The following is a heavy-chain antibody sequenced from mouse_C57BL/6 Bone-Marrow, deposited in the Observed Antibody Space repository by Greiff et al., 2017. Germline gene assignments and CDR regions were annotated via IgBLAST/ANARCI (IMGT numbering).Heavy chain of an antibody. Sequence: VQLQQSGAELVRPGASVKLSCKASGYTFTDYYINWVKQRPGQGLEWIARIYPGSGNTYYNEKFKGKATLTAEKSSSTAYMQLSSLTSEDSAVYFCLLLLRQYFDVWGTGTTVTVSS. CDR2: IYPGSGNT. D-gene: IGHD1-1*01. CDR1: GYTFTDYY. V-gene: IGHV1-76*01. J-gene: IGHJ1*03. CDR3: LLLLRQYFDV.